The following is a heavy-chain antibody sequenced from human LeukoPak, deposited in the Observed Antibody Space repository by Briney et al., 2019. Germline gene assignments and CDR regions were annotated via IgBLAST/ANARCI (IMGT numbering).Heavy chain of an antibody. D-gene: IGHD2-21*02. Sequence: GGSLRLSYAASGFTFSSYSMNWVRQAPGKGLEWVSYISSSSSTIYYADSVKGRFTISRDNAKNSLYLQMNSLRDEDTAVYYCARESAYCGGDCHFDYWGQGTLVTVSS. CDR2: ISSSSSTI. J-gene: IGHJ4*02. CDR1: GFTFSSYS. CDR3: ARESAYCGGDCHFDY. V-gene: IGHV3-48*02.